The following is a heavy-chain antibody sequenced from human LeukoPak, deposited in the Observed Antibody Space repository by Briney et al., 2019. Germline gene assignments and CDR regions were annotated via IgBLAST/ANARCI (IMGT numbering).Heavy chain of an antibody. J-gene: IGHJ6*04. V-gene: IGHV3-23*01. Sequence: GGSLRLSCAASGFTFSSYAMSWVRQAPGKGLEWVSAISGSGGSTYYADSVKGRFTISRDNSKNTLYLQMNSLRAEDTAVYYCAKDQQQLVLHYYYYYGMDVWGKGTTVTVSS. CDR2: ISGSGGST. CDR3: AKDQQQLVLHYYYYYGMDV. D-gene: IGHD6-13*01. CDR1: GFTFSSYA.